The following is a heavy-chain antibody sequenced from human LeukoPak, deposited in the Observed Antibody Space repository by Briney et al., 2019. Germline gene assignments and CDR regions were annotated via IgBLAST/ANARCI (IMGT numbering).Heavy chain of an antibody. V-gene: IGHV4-34*01. D-gene: IGHD5-24*01. CDR3: ARQSRDGTDY. J-gene: IGHJ4*02. CDR1: GWSFSGYY. Sequence: PSETLSLTCAVYGWSFSGYYWSWIRQPPGKGLEWIGEINHSGSTNYNPSLKRRVTISVDTSKNQFSLKLTSVTAADTAVYYCARQSRDGTDYWGQGTLVTVSS. CDR2: INHSGST.